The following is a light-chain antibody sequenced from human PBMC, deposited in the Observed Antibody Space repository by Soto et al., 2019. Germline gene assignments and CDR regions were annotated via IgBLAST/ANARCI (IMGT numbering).Light chain of an antibody. CDR3: QQRSDSFT. J-gene: IGKJ3*01. CDR1: QSVDNF. V-gene: IGKV3-11*01. CDR2: DAS. Sequence: ETVLTQSPATLSLSPGERATLSCRASQSVDNFLAWYQHKPGQAPRLLIYDASNRATGIPARFSGSGSGTDFTLTITSVEPEDFAVYYCQQRSDSFTFGPGTKVDI.